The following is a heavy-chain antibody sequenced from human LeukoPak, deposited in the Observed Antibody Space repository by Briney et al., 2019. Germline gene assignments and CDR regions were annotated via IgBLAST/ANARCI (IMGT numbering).Heavy chain of an antibody. Sequence: ASVKVSCKVSGYTLTELSMHWVRQAPGKGLEWMGGFDPEDGGTIYAQKFQGRVTMTEDTSTDTAYMELSSLRFEDTAVYYCARARGWGHYYYYGMDVWGQGTTVTVSS. CDR2: FDPEDGGT. J-gene: IGHJ6*02. V-gene: IGHV1-24*01. D-gene: IGHD1-26*01. CDR1: GYTLTELS. CDR3: ARARGWGHYYYYGMDV.